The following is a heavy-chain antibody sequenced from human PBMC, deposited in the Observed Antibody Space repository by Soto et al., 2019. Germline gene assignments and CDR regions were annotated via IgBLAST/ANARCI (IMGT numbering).Heavy chain of an antibody. J-gene: IGHJ4*02. V-gene: IGHV4-34*01. CDR3: ARTGYFVPFDY. D-gene: IGHD3-22*01. CDR2: INHSGST. CDR1: GGSFSGYY. Sequence: KPSETLSLTCAVYGGSFSGYYWSWIRQPPGKGLEWIGEINHSGSTNYNPSLKSRVTISVDTSKNQFSLKLSSVTAADTAVYYCARTGYFVPFDYWGQGTLVTVSS.